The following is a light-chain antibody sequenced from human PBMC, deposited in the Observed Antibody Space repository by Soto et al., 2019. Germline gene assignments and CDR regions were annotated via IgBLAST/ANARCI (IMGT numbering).Light chain of an antibody. CDR2: DAS. J-gene: IGKJ5*01. Sequence: EIVLTQSPVTLSLSPGERATLSCRASQSVRTYLAWYQVKPGQAPRLLIYDASSRASVVPARFSGSGSGTDFTLTISSLEPEDFALYYCQQRNRWPPITFGQGTRLEIK. CDR1: QSVRTY. V-gene: IGKV3-11*01. CDR3: QQRNRWPPIT.